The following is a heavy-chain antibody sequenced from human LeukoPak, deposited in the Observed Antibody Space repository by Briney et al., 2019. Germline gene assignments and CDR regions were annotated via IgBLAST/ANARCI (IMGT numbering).Heavy chain of an antibody. CDR2: IDPSDSYT. Sequence: GESLKISCKGSGYSFTSNWISWVRQMPGKGLEWMGRIDPSDSYTNYSPSFQGHVTISADKSISTSYLQWSSLKASDTAMYYCARQPEGTWFDPWGQGTLVTVSS. CDR3: ARQPEGTWFDP. J-gene: IGHJ5*02. CDR1: GYSFTSNW. D-gene: IGHD1-1*01. V-gene: IGHV5-10-1*01.